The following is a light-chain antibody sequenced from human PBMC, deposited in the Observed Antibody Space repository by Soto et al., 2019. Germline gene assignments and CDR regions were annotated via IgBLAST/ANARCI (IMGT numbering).Light chain of an antibody. Sequence: DIQMTQSPSSLSASVGDRVTITCRASQSISIYLNWYQQKPGKAPNLLIYAASGLQSGVPSRFSGSGSGTEFTLTITSLQPEDFATYYCQRSYTPPWTFGQGTKVEIK. CDR1: QSISIY. CDR3: QRSYTPPWT. J-gene: IGKJ1*01. V-gene: IGKV1-39*01. CDR2: AAS.